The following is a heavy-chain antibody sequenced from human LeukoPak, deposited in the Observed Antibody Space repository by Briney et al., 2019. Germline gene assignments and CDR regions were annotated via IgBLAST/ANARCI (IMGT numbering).Heavy chain of an antibody. D-gene: IGHD2-2*01. J-gene: IGHJ5*02. CDR1: GFTFSSYG. Sequence: GGSLRLSCAASGFTFSSYGMHWVRQAPGKGLEWVAFIRYDANNKYYADSVKGRFTISRDNSKNTLYLQMNSLRAEDTAVYYCVSKWTYQVGHWGQGTLVTVSS. CDR2: IRYDANNK. CDR3: VSKWTYQVGH. V-gene: IGHV3-30*02.